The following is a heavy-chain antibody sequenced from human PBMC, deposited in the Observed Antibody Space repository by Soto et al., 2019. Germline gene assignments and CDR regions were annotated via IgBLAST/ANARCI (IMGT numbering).Heavy chain of an antibody. Sequence: ASVKVSCKASGYTFTSYGISWVRQAPGQGLEWMGWISAYNGNTNYAQKLQGRVTMTTDTSTSTAYMELRSLRSDDTAVYYCAREGDYYGSLYGMDVWGQGTKVTVSS. V-gene: IGHV1-18*04. D-gene: IGHD3-10*01. CDR1: GYTFTSYG. J-gene: IGHJ6*02. CDR2: ISAYNGNT. CDR3: AREGDYYGSLYGMDV.